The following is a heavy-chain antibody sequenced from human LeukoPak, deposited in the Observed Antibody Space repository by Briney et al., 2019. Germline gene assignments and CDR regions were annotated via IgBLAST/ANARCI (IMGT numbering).Heavy chain of an antibody. Sequence: PSETLSLTCTVSGGSISSYYWSWIRQPPGKGLEWIGYIYYSGSTNYNPSLKSRVTISVDTSKNQFSLKLSSVTAADTAVYYCARESIVARSVWFDPRGQGTLVTVSS. J-gene: IGHJ5*02. D-gene: IGHD5-12*01. CDR1: GGSISSYY. CDR3: ARESIVARSVWFDP. CDR2: IYYSGST. V-gene: IGHV4-59*01.